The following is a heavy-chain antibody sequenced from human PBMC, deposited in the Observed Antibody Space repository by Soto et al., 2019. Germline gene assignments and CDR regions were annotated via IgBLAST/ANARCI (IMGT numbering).Heavy chain of an antibody. CDR3: ARGYEFWSGYPNFDL. D-gene: IGHD3-3*01. CDR1: GYTFTSYD. V-gene: IGHV1-8*01. J-gene: IGHJ4*02. Sequence: ASVKVSCKASGYTFTSYDINWVRQATGQGLEWMGWMNPNSGNTGYAQKIKGRVTMTRNTSISTANMELSSLRSDDTSVYYCARGYEFWSGYPNFDLWGQGTLVTVSS. CDR2: MNPNSGNT.